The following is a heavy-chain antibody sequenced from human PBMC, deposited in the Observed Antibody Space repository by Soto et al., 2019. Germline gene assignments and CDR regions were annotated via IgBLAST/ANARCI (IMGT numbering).Heavy chain of an antibody. CDR1: GFIFSKAW. V-gene: IGHV3-15*07. J-gene: IGHJ4*02. CDR3: TADSRQIFGGVWFDY. D-gene: IGHD3-10*01. Sequence: EEQLVESGGGLMKPGGSLRLSCAASGFIFSKAWMNWVRQAPGEGLGWVGRIKSKTDGETVNYAAPVEGRFTISRDDSKNTLYLQMNSLKMEDTAVYYCTADSRQIFGGVWFDYWGQGALVTVSS. CDR2: IKSKTDGETV.